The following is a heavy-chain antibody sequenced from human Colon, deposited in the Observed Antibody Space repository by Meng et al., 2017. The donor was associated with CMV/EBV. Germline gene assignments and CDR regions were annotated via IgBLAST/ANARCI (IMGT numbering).Heavy chain of an antibody. V-gene: IGHV3-74*01. CDR1: GFTFNTYE. D-gene: IGHD2-2*01. CDR2: ISTDGSST. Sequence: GESLKISCAASGFTFNTYEMNWVRQAPGKGLIWVSRISTDGSSTTYADSVKGRFTISRDNAKNTLYLQMNSLRAEDTAVYYCARASRADCSSTSCYSWFDPWGQGTLVTVSS. CDR3: ARASRADCSSTSCYSWFDP. J-gene: IGHJ5*02.